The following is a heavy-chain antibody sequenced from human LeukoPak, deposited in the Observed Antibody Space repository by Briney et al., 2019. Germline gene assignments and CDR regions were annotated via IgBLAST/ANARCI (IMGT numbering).Heavy chain of an antibody. D-gene: IGHD5-18*01. CDR3: ARGWIQLWLRKVQAFDI. Sequence: PGGSLRLSCAASGFTFDDYGLSWVRQVPGKGLEWVSSISSSSSYIYYADSVKGRFTISRDNAKNSLYLQMNSLGAEDTAVYYCARGWIQLWLRKVQAFDIWGQGTMVTVSS. V-gene: IGHV3-21*01. J-gene: IGHJ3*02. CDR2: ISSSSSYI. CDR1: GFTFDDYG.